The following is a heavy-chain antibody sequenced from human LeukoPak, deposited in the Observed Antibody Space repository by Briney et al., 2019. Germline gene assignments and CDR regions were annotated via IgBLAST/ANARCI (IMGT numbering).Heavy chain of an antibody. CDR1: GFTVSSNY. D-gene: IGHD3-3*01. J-gene: IGHJ4*02. V-gene: IGHV3-53*05. CDR3: ARGNDYYTTY. CDR2: IYSGGST. Sequence: PGGSLRLSCAASGFTVSSNYMSWVRQAPGKGLEWVSVIYSGGSTYYADSVKGRFTISRDNPKNTLYLQMNSLGTDDTAVYYCARGNDYYTTYWGQGILVTVSS.